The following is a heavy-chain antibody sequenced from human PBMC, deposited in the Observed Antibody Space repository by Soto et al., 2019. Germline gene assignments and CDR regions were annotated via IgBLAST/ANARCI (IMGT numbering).Heavy chain of an antibody. D-gene: IGHD2-15*01. CDR2: IYYSGST. V-gene: IGHV4-59*01. Sequence: QVQLQESGPGLVKPSETLSLTCTVSGGSISSYYWSWIRQPPGKGLEWIGYIYYSGSTNYNPSLKSRVTISVDTSKNQFSLKLSSVTAADTAVYYCARDGHYCSGGSCYSVWYFDLWGRGTLVTVSS. CDR3: ARDGHYCSGGSCYSVWYFDL. CDR1: GGSISSYY. J-gene: IGHJ2*01.